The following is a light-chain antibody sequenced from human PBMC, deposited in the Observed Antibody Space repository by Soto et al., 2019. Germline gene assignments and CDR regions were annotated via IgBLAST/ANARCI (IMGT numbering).Light chain of an antibody. J-gene: IGLJ7*01. CDR1: SSNVVGNA. CDR3: AAWDGSQVV. V-gene: IGLV1-44*01. CDR2: SDN. Sequence: QLVLTQPPSASGTPGQRVTISCSRSSSNVVGNAVNWYQVLPGTAPKLLMYSDNQRPSGVPDRFSGSRSGTSASLVISGLLSVDEADYFCAAWDGSQVVFGGGTQLTVL.